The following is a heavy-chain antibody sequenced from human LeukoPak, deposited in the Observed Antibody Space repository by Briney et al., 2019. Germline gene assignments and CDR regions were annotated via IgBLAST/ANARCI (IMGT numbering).Heavy chain of an antibody. CDR1: GYTFTGYY. CDR2: INPNSGGT. V-gene: IGHV1-2*02. CDR3: ARAVGYYDSSGYYYVGYFDY. D-gene: IGHD3-22*01. J-gene: IGHJ4*02. Sequence: ASVKVSCKASGYTFTGYYMHWVRQAPGQGLEWMGWINPNSGGTNYAQKLQGRVTMTTDTSTSTAYMELRSLRSDDTAVYYCARAVGYYDSSGYYYVGYFDYWGQGTLVTVSS.